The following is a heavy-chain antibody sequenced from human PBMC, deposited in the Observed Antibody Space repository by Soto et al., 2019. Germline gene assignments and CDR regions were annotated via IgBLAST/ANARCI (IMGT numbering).Heavy chain of an antibody. D-gene: IGHD6-6*01. CDR2: ISGSGGNT. CDR1: GGTFSTFA. Sequence: EGAWRHSYTGSGGTFSTFAMSWVRQAPGKGLEWVSAISGSGGNTYYADSVKGRFTISRDNSKNTLYLQMNSLRAEDTAVYNCTKSITARPFDYWGQG. J-gene: IGHJ4*02. V-gene: IGHV3-23*01. CDR3: TKSITARPFDY.